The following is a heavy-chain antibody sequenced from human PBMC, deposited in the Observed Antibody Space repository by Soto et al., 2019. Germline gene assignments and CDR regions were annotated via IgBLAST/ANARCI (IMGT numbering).Heavy chain of an antibody. CDR2: IYYSGST. CDR3: ARQDTMIVVVITRPGGWFDP. J-gene: IGHJ5*02. V-gene: IGHV4-39*01. CDR1: GGSISSSSYY. Sequence: SETLSLTCTVSGGSISSSSYYWGWIRQPPGKGLEWIGSIYYSGSTYYNPSLKSRVTISVDTSKNQFSLKLSSVTAADTAVYYCARQDTMIVVVITRPGGWFDPWGQGTLVTVSS. D-gene: IGHD3-22*01.